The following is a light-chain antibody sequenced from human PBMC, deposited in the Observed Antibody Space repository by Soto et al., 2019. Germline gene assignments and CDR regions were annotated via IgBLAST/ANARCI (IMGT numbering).Light chain of an antibody. CDR1: QGVSSY. J-gene: IGKJ5*01. CDR2: AAS. CDR3: QQLNSHPIT. V-gene: IGKV1-9*01. Sequence: DIQLTQSPSFLSASVGDRVTFTCRASQGVSSYLAWYQQKPGKAPKLLIYAASTLQSGVPSRFRGSGSGTEFTLTIISLQPEDFATYSCQQLNSHPITFGQGKRLEIK.